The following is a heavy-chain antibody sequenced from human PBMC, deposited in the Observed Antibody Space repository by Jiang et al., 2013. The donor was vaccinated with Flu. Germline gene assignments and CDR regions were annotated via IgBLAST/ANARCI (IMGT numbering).Heavy chain of an antibody. V-gene: IGHV4-61*02. D-gene: IGHD4-17*01. J-gene: IGHJ5*01. CDR3: ARGDYGWFDS. CDR2: IYTSGST. CDR1: GGSISSAGVF. Sequence: LLKPSQTLSLSCTVSGGSISSAGVFWSWVRRPAGRGLEWIGRIYTSGSTNYNPSLRSRLTLSVDTSENQFSLRLTSVTAADTAVYYCARGDYGWFDSWGQGALVTVSS.